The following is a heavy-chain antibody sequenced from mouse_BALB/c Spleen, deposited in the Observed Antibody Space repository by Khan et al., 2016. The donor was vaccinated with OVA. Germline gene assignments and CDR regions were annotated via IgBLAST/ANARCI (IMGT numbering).Heavy chain of an antibody. CDR2: ISTYYGTI. J-gene: IGHJ3*01. Sequence: QIQLVQSGPEPVRPGASVKISCKGSGYTFADSGMHWVRQSHAKSLEWIGVISTYYGTIKYNQMFEGRATMTVDKYSSTAYLELARLTSEDSAVYFCTRDGISEFTYWGQGTLVTVSA. CDR3: TRDGISEFTY. D-gene: IGHD2-3*01. CDR1: GYTFADSG. V-gene: IGHV1S137*01.